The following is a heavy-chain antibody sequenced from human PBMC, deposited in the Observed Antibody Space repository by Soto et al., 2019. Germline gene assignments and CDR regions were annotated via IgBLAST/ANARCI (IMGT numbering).Heavy chain of an antibody. J-gene: IGHJ6*02. CDR1: GGTFNNYA. D-gene: IGHD5-12*01. V-gene: IGHV1-69*14. CDR3: AREGGGYDVPSAYSPYYALDV. CDR2: IVPMFGSA. Sequence: QVQLVQSGAEVKKPGSSVIVSCKASGGTFNNYAINWVRQAPGQGPEYMGKIVPMFGSATSAQKFQGRVTLTVDKSTGTVYVELSSLRSEDTAVYYCAREGGGYDVPSAYSPYYALDVWGQGTTVTVSS.